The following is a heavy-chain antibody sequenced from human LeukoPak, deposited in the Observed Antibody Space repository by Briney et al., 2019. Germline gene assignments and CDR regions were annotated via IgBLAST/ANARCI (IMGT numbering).Heavy chain of an antibody. CDR2: ISSSSSYI. CDR3: AGINDYGDPTGAFDI. V-gene: IGHV3-21*01. J-gene: IGHJ3*02. Sequence: PGGSLRLSCAASGIIFSNYWMHWVRQAPGKGLEWVSSISSSSSYIHYADSVKGRFTISRDNAKNSLFLQMNSLRAEDTAVYYCAGINDYGDPTGAFDIWGQGTMVTVSS. CDR1: GIIFSNYW. D-gene: IGHD4-17*01.